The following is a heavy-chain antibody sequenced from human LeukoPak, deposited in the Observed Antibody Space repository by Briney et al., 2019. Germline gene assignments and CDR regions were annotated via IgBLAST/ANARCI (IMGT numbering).Heavy chain of an antibody. CDR2: INHSGST. D-gene: IGHD3-10*01. CDR1: GGSFSGYY. J-gene: IGHJ5*02. V-gene: IGHV4-34*01. Sequence: SETLSLTCAVYGGSFSGYYWSWIRQPPGKGLEWIGEINHSGSTNYNPSLKSRVTISVDTSKNQFSLKLSSVTAADTAVYYCGIGRVGYGSGSYYPVVRVWFDPWGQGTLVTVSS. CDR3: GIGRVGYGSGSYYPVVRVWFDP.